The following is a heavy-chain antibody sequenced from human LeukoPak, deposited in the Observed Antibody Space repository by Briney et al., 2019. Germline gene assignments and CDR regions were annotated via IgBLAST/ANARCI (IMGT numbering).Heavy chain of an antibody. V-gene: IGHV3-66*01. Sequence: PGGSLRLSCAASGFTVSSNYMSWVRQAPGKGLEWVSVIYSGGSTYYADSVKGRFTISRDNSKNTLYLQMNSLRAEDTAVYYCARARRWLQSPGVAFDIWGQGTMVTVSS. D-gene: IGHD5-24*01. CDR3: ARARRWLQSPGVAFDI. CDR2: IYSGGST. CDR1: GFTVSSNY. J-gene: IGHJ3*02.